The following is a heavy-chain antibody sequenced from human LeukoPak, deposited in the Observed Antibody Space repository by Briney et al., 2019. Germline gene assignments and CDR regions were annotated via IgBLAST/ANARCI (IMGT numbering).Heavy chain of an antibody. CDR2: VHYSGGS. CDR1: GGSISSSTYY. V-gene: IGHV4-39*07. CDR3: ARDKFSPDYGDTPDAFDI. Sequence: SETLSLTCTVSGGSISSSTYYWGWIRQSPGKGLEWIGSVHYSGGSYYSPSLKSRVTISLNTSKNQFSLKLSSVTAADTAVYYCARDKFSPDYGDTPDAFDIWGQGTMVTVSS. J-gene: IGHJ3*02. D-gene: IGHD4/OR15-4a*01.